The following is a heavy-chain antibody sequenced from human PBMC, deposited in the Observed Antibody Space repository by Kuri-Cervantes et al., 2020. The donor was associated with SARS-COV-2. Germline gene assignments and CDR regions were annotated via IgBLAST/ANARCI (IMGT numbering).Heavy chain of an antibody. CDR1: GGSFSGYY. D-gene: IGHD1-26*01. CDR3: ARGIVGATGEYYFDY. J-gene: IGHJ4*02. V-gene: IGHV4-34*01. CDR2: INHSGST. Sequence: GSLRPSCAVYGGSFSGYYWSWIRQPPGKGLEWIGEINHSGSTNYNPSLKSRVTISVDTSKNQFSLKLSSVTAADTAVYYCARGIVGATGEYYFDYWGQGTLVTVSS.